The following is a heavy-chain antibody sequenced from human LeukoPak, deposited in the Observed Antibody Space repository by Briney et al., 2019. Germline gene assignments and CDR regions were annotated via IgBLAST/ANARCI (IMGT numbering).Heavy chain of an antibody. CDR2: MNPNSGNT. V-gene: IGHV1-8*01. J-gene: IGHJ6*02. CDR3: ARGYLQLWLDHYYYYGMDV. Sequence: ASVKVSCKASGYTFTSYDINWVRQATGQGLEWMGWMNPNSGNTGYAQKFQGRVTITADESTSTAYMELSSLRSEDTAVYYCARGYLQLWLDHYYYYGMDVWGQGTTVTVSS. D-gene: IGHD5-18*01. CDR1: GYTFTSYD.